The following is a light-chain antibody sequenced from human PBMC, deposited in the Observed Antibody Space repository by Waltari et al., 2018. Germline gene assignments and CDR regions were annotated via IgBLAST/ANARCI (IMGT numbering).Light chain of an antibody. J-gene: IGKJ4*01. CDR2: GAY. CDR1: PFVSSSY. V-gene: IGKV3-20*01. CDR3: QQYERSPLT. Sequence: EIVFTPSPGTLSLSPGERATLPCRASPFVSSSYLAWYQQKPGQAPRLLMHGAYIRATGIPDRFSGSGSGTDFTLTISRLEPEDFGVYFCQQYERSPLTFGGGTKVEIK.